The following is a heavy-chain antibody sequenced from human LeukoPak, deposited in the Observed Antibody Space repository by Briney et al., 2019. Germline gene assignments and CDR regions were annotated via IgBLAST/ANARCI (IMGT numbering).Heavy chain of an antibody. J-gene: IGHJ6*02. V-gene: IGHV3-30*18. Sequence: GGSLRLSCAASGFTFSSYGMHWVRQAPGEGLEWVAVISYDGSNKYYADSVKGRFTISRDNSKNTLYLQMNSLRAEDTAVYYCAKDVLRYFDWFYGMDVWGQGTTVTVSS. CDR1: GFTFSSYG. CDR3: AKDVLRYFDWFYGMDV. CDR2: ISYDGSNK. D-gene: IGHD3-9*01.